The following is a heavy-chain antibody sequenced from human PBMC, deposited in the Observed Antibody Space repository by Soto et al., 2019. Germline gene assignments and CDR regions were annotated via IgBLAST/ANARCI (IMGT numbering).Heavy chain of an antibody. CDR2: INPSSDST. CDR1: GYTFTSYY. V-gene: IGHV1-46*01. Sequence: ASVKVSCKASGYTFTSYYMHWVRQAPGQGLEWMGIINPSSDSTSYAQKFQGRVTMTRDTSASTVYMELSSLRSEDTAVYYCARGRGFWSGYRYYYYGMDVWGQGTTVTVYS. J-gene: IGHJ6*02. CDR3: ARGRGFWSGYRYYYYGMDV. D-gene: IGHD3-3*01.